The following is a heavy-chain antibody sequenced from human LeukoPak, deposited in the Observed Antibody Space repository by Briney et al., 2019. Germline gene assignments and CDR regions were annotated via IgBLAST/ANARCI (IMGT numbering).Heavy chain of an antibody. V-gene: IGHV3-74*01. D-gene: IGHD5-24*01. J-gene: IGHJ4*02. CDR1: GFTFSSYW. CDR2: INTDGSDT. Sequence: PGGSLRLSCAASGFTFSSYWMYWVRQAPGKGLVWVSRINTDGSDTRYADSVKGRFTISRDNAKNTLYLQMASLRPEDTAAYYCVRSRGGYNPICDYWDQGTLVTVSS. CDR3: VRSRGGYNPICDY.